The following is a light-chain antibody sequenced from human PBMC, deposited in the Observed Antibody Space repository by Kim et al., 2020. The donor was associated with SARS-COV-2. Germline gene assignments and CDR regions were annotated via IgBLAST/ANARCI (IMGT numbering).Light chain of an antibody. Sequence: VSPRERDHLAFRASQSVSCNLAWYQQKAGEAPRLLIYGASTRGTGIPFRFSRSGSGTEFTFTISRLQSEGFAVYSCQQYNNWPYTFGQGTNREI. CDR3: QQYNNWPYT. CDR1: QSVSCN. J-gene: IGKJ2*01. CDR2: GAS. V-gene: IGKV3-15*01.